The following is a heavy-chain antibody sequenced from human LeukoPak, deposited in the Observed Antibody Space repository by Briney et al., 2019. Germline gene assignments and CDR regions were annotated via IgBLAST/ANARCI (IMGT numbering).Heavy chain of an antibody. CDR1: GFTFSSYA. D-gene: IGHD3-16*02. CDR3: AREGLYYVWGSYRYTPFDY. CDR2: ISSSSSTI. Sequence: GGSLRLSCAASGFTFSSYAMSWVRQAPGKGLEWISYISSSSSTIYYADSVKGRFTISRDNAKNSLYLQMNSLRAEDTAVYYCAREGLYYVWGSYRYTPFDYWGQGTLVTVSS. J-gene: IGHJ4*02. V-gene: IGHV3-48*01.